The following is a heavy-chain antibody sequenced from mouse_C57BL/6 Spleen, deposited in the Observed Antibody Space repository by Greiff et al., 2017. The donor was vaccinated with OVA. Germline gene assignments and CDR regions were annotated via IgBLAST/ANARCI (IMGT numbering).Heavy chain of an antibody. Sequence: VQLQQSGAELARPGASVKLSCKASGYTFTSYGIRWVKQRTGQGLEWIGEIYPRSGDTYYNEKFKGKATLTADKSSSTAYMELRSLTSEDSAVYVVARGEYYGSHYYAMDYWGQGTSVTVSS. CDR3: ARGEYYGSHYYAMDY. D-gene: IGHD1-1*01. CDR1: GYTFTSYG. CDR2: IYPRSGDT. V-gene: IGHV1-81*01. J-gene: IGHJ4*01.